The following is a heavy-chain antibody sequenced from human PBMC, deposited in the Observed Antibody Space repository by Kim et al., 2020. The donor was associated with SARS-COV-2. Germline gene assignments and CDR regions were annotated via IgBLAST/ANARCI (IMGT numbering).Heavy chain of an antibody. D-gene: IGHD1-26*01. Sequence: GGSLGLSCAASGFTFSSYSMNWVRQAPGKGLEWVSYISSSSSTIYYADSVKGRFTISRDNAKNSLYLQMNSLRDEDTAVYYCARIVGATSYYYYGMDVWGQGTTVTVSS. V-gene: IGHV3-48*02. J-gene: IGHJ6*02. CDR2: ISSSSSTI. CDR1: GFTFSSYS. CDR3: ARIVGATSYYYYGMDV.